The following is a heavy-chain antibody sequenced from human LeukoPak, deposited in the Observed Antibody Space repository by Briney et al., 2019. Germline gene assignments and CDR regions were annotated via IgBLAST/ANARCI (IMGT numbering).Heavy chain of an antibody. Sequence: GGSLRLSCVVSGFTFSNYVMNWVRQTPGKGLEWVASIRASRNYVYYADSLQDRFTISRDNARNSLFLHMDSLRPEDTALYFCARAKYYYGSEDKYVFDLWGQGTLVSVSS. J-gene: IGHJ3*01. D-gene: IGHD3-10*01. V-gene: IGHV3-21*01. CDR2: IRASRNYV. CDR1: GFTFSNYV. CDR3: ARAKYYYGSEDKYVFDL.